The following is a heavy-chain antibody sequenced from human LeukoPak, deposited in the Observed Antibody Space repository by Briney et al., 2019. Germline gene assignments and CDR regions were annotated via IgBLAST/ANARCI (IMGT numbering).Heavy chain of an antibody. CDR1: GFTFSSYE. D-gene: IGHD6-13*01. CDR2: ISSSGSTI. Sequence: GGSLRLSCAASGFTFSSYEMNWVRQAPGKGLEWVSYISSSGSTIYYADSVKGRFTISRDNAKNSLYLQMNSLRAEDAAVYYCARDGRDSSSWYSPFDYWGQGTLVTVSS. V-gene: IGHV3-48*03. J-gene: IGHJ4*02. CDR3: ARDGRDSSSWYSPFDY.